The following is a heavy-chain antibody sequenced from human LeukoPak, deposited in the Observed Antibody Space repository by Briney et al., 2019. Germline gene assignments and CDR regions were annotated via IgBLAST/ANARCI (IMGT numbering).Heavy chain of an antibody. CDR1: GGSISSYY. Sequence: PSETLSLTCTVSGGSISSYYWSWIRQPPGKGLEWIGYIYYSGSTNYNPSLKSRVTISVDTSKNRFSLKLSSVTAADTAVYYCATRSIYYYYGMAVWGQGTTVTVSS. D-gene: IGHD3-9*01. V-gene: IGHV4-59*08. J-gene: IGHJ6*02. CDR2: IYYSGST. CDR3: ATRSIYYYYGMAV.